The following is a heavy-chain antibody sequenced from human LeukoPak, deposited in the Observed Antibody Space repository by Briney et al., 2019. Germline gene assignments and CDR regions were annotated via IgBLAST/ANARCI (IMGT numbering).Heavy chain of an antibody. CDR1: GFTFSNYW. CDR3: ARAYSTSCSDSFDP. J-gene: IGHJ5*02. V-gene: IGHV3-74*01. CDR2: ITSDGTST. D-gene: IGHD2-21*01. Sequence: GGSLRLSCAASGFTFSNYWVHWVRQVPGKGLVWVARITSDGTSTTYAASVKGRFTISRDNAKNTLYLQMNSLRANDTDLYVRARAYSTSCSDSFDPWGQGTLVTVSS.